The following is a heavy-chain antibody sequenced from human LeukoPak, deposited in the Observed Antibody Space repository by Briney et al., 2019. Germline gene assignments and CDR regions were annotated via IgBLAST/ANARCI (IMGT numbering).Heavy chain of an antibody. CDR3: ARGGMIVVDAFDI. CDR2: IYYSGST. Sequence: PSETLSLTCTVSGGSISSYYWSWIRQPPGKGLEWIGYIYYSGSTNYNPSLKSRVTISVDTSKNQFSLKLSSVTAADTAVYYCARGGMIVVDAFDIWGQGTMVTVSS. J-gene: IGHJ3*02. CDR1: GGSISSYY. D-gene: IGHD3-22*01. V-gene: IGHV4-59*01.